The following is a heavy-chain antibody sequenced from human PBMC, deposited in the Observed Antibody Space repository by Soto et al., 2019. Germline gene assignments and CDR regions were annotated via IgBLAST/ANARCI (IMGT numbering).Heavy chain of an antibody. CDR1: GYSFTSYY. CDR3: ATRITVFGLLIPPFDP. D-gene: IGHD3-3*01. J-gene: IGHJ5*02. V-gene: IGHV1-46*01. CDR2: INPSGGST. Sequence: GASVKVSCKASGYSFTSYYMHCVRQAPGQGLEWMGIINPSGGSTSYAQKFQGRVTMSVDTSKNQFSLRLSSVTAADTAIYYCATRITVFGLLIPPFDPWGQGTQVTAPQ.